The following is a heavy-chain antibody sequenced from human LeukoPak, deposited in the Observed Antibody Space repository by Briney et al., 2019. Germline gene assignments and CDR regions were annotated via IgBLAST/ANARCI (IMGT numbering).Heavy chain of an antibody. Sequence: ASVTVSCKDSRYTFTSYRISSVRQAPGQGLEWMGWISAYSGNTNYAQKLQGRVTMTTDTSTSTAYMELRSLRSDDTAVYYCARNGAIRCRSTRFLYYFDYWGQGTLVTVSS. D-gene: IGHD2-2*01. CDR2: ISAYSGNT. J-gene: IGHJ4*02. V-gene: IGHV1-18*01. CDR1: RYTFTSYR. CDR3: ARNGAIRCRSTRFLYYFDY.